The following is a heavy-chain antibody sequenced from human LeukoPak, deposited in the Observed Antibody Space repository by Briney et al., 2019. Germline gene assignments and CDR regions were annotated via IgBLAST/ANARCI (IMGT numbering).Heavy chain of an antibody. CDR1: GGSIRSYY. CDR3: ARGRNDNGGMFFDS. Sequence: SEPLSLTCTVSGGSIRSYYWSWIRQAPGKGLEWIGFISYSGYTSYSPSLKSRVAISVDTSKSQFSLRLSSMTAADTAIYYCARGRNDNGGMFFDSWAQGALVTVSS. D-gene: IGHD4-23*01. CDR2: ISYSGYT. V-gene: IGHV4-59*01. J-gene: IGHJ4*02.